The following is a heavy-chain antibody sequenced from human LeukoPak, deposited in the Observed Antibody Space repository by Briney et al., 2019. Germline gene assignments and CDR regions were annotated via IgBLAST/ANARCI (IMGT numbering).Heavy chain of an antibody. CDR2: ISSSSSYI. D-gene: IGHD5-24*01. Sequence: GSLRPSCAASGFTFSSYSMNWVRQAPGKGLEWVSSISSSSSYIYYADSVKGRFTISRDNAKNSLYLQMNSLRAEDTAVYYCARQQGRDGYNYDYWGQGTLVTVSS. J-gene: IGHJ4*02. CDR3: ARQQGRDGYNYDY. CDR1: GFTFSSYS. V-gene: IGHV3-21*01.